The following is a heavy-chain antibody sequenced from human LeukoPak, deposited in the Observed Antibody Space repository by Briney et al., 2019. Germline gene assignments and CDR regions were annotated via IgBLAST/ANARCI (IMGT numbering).Heavy chain of an antibody. D-gene: IGHD5-12*01. CDR2: INAGNGNT. CDR1: GYTFTSYA. J-gene: IGHJ4*02. CDR3: ARDRGYSGYATVAAFDY. Sequence: ASVKVSCKASGYTFTSYAMHWVRQAPGQRLEWMGWINAGNGNTKYSQKFQGRVTITRDTSASTACMELSSLRSEDAAVYYCARDRGYSGYATVAAFDYWGQGTLVTVSS. V-gene: IGHV1-3*01.